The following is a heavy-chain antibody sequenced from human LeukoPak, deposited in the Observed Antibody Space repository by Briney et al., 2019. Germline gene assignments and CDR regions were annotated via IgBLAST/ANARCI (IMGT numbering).Heavy chain of an antibody. D-gene: IGHD3-10*01. J-gene: IGHJ6*04. CDR2: ISAYNGNT. V-gene: IGHV1-18*04. CDR1: GYTRTSYG. CDR3: ARGVVRGVTSYYYYGMDV. Sequence: ASVKVSCKASGYTRTSYGISWVRQAPGQGLEWMGWISAYNGNTNYAQKLQGRVTMTTDTSTSTAYMELRSLRSDDTAVYYCARGVVRGVTSYYYYGMDVWGKGTTVTVSS.